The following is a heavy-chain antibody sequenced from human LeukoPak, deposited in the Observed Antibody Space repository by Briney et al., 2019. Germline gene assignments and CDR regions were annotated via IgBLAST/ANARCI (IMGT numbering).Heavy chain of an antibody. CDR2: ISGSCGST. CDR1: GFTFSSYA. V-gene: IGHV3-23*01. Sequence: GGSLRLSCAASGFTFSSYAMSWVRQAPGKGLEWVSAISGSCGSTYYADSVKDRFTISRYNSKNTLYLQMNSLRAEDTAAYYCAKSPERPKYYYMDVWGKGTTVTVSS. J-gene: IGHJ6*03. CDR3: AKSPERPKYYYMDV. D-gene: IGHD1-14*01.